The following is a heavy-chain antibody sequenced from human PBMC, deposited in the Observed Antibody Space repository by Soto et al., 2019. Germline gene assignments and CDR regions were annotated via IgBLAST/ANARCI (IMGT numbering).Heavy chain of an antibody. J-gene: IGHJ2*01. CDR3: VHTLRWLYFDL. Sequence: QITLKESAPTLVKPTQTLTLTCTFSGFSLSTSGVGVGWIRQPPGKALEWLALIYWDHSERYSPSLKSRLTITKDTSKNQVVLTLTNMDPVDTATYFCVHTLRWLYFDLWGRGTLVTVS. V-gene: IGHV2-5*02. CDR1: GFSLSTSGVG. D-gene: IGHD5-18*01. CDR2: IYWDHSE.